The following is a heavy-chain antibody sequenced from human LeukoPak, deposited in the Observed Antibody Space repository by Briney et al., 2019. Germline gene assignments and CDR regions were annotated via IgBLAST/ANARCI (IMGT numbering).Heavy chain of an antibody. J-gene: IGHJ4*02. Sequence: GGSLRLSCAASGVTFSSYSMDWVRQAPGKGLEWVSSISSSSGYIYYADSVKGRFTISRDNANNSLYLQMNSLRAEDTAVYYCARGIAAAVSLFDYWGQGTLVTVSS. CDR1: GVTFSSYS. D-gene: IGHD6-13*01. V-gene: IGHV3-21*01. CDR3: ARGIAAAVSLFDY. CDR2: ISSSSGYI.